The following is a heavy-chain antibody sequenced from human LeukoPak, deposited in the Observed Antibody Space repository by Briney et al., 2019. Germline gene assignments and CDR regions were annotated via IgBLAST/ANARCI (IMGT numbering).Heavy chain of an antibody. V-gene: IGHV3-43*02. CDR1: GFTFDDYA. CDR2: ISGDGGST. Sequence: GGSLRLSCAASGFTFDDYAMHWVRQAPGKGLEWVSLISGDGGSTYYADSVKGRFTISRDNSKNSLYLQMNSLRTEDTALYYYAKDPTDSAAAPGLGIDYWGQGTLVTVSS. J-gene: IGHJ4*02. D-gene: IGHD6-13*01. CDR3: AKDPTDSAAAPGLGIDY.